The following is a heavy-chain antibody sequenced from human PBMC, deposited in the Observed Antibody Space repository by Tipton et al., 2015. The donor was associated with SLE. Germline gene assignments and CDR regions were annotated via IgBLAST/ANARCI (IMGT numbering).Heavy chain of an antibody. V-gene: IGHV4-39*07. Sequence: TLSLTCTVSGDSLDRSAYYWGWIRQPPGKGLEWIGSMYYSGSTYYNSSLKSRVTISVDTSKNQFSLKLSSVTAADTAVYYCARDARGSSHFDYWGQGTLVTVSS. J-gene: IGHJ4*02. CDR1: GDSLDRSAYY. D-gene: IGHD2-15*01. CDR2: MYYSGST. CDR3: ARDARGSSHFDY.